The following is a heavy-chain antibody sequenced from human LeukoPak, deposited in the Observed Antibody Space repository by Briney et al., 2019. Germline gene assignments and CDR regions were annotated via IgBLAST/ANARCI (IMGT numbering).Heavy chain of an antibody. J-gene: IGHJ5*01. Sequence: GGSLRLSCAASGFTFSSYGMPWVRQAPGKGLEWVAVIWYDGSNKYYADSVKGRFTISRDNSKNTLYLQMNSLRAEDTAVYYCARDRYSSSWFDYWGQGTLVTVSS. D-gene: IGHD6-13*01. CDR2: IWYDGSNK. CDR1: GFTFSSYG. V-gene: IGHV3-33*01. CDR3: ARDRYSSSWFDY.